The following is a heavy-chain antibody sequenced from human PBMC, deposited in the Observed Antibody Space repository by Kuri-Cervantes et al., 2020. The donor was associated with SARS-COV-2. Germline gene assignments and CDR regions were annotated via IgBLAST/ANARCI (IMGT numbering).Heavy chain of an antibody. CDR1: GFTFSSYW. CDR3: AREIITIFGVNFDY. D-gene: IGHD3-3*01. V-gene: IGHV3-7*01. Sequence: LSLTCAASGFTFSSYWMSWVRQAPGKGLEWVANIKQDGSEKYYVDSVKGRFTISRDNAKNSLYLQMNSLRAEDTAVYYCAREIITIFGVNFDYGGQGTLVTVSS. J-gene: IGHJ4*02. CDR2: IKQDGSEK.